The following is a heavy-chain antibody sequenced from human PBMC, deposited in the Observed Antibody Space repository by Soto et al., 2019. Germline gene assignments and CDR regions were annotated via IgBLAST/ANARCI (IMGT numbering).Heavy chain of an antibody. J-gene: IGHJ3*02. Sequence: QVQLVQSGAEVKKPGASVKVSCKASGYTFTSYYMHWVRQAPGQGLEWMGIINPSGGSTTYAQTFQGRVTMTRDTYTSTVYMGLSSLRAEDTAVYYCAREGGGFLVDDAFDIWGQGTMVTVSS. CDR3: AREGGGFLVDDAFDI. CDR2: INPSGGST. V-gene: IGHV1-46*01. D-gene: IGHD1-26*01. CDR1: GYTFTSYY.